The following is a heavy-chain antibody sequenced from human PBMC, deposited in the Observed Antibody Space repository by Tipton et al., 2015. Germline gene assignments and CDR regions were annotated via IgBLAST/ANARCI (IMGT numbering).Heavy chain of an antibody. J-gene: IGHJ1*01. CDR1: GGSFSDFY. V-gene: IGHV4-34*09. CDR3: ARVGDSGDSGEYFQH. D-gene: IGHD4-17*01. CDR2: IYYSGTT. Sequence: TLSLTCGVYGGSFSDFYWNWIRQTPGKGLEWIGYIYYSGTTYYNPSLKSRITISVDTSKNQFSLKLSSVTSADTAVYYCARVGDSGDSGEYFQHWGQGTLVTVSS.